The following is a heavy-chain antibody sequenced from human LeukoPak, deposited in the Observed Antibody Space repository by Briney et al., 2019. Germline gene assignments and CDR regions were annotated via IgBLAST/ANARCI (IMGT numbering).Heavy chain of an antibody. V-gene: IGHV4-59*01. Sequence: PSETLSLPCTVSGGPISSYYWSWLRQPPGKGLEWIGYISYSGSANYHPPLKSRVTISVDTYKNQLSLKLSSVTAADTAVYYCARYIWGSYPTFEDYWGQGSLVTVSS. J-gene: IGHJ4*02. D-gene: IGHD3-16*02. CDR3: ARYIWGSYPTFEDY. CDR1: GGPISSYY. CDR2: ISYSGSA.